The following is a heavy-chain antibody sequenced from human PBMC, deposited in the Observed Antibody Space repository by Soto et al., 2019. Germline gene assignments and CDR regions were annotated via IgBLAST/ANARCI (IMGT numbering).Heavy chain of an antibody. Sequence: SETLSLTCAVYGGSFSGYYWSWIRQPPGKWLEWIGEINHSGSTNYNPSLKSRVTISVDTSKNQFSLKLSSVTAADTAVYYCARVLGYCSGGSCYPLPPRFYYFDYWGQGXLVTVYS. D-gene: IGHD2-15*01. V-gene: IGHV4-34*01. CDR1: GGSFSGYY. CDR2: INHSGST. CDR3: ARVLGYCSGGSCYPLPPRFYYFDY. J-gene: IGHJ4*02.